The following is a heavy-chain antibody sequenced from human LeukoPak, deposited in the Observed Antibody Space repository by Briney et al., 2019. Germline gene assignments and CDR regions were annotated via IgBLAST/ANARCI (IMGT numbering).Heavy chain of an antibody. J-gene: IGHJ4*02. CDR1: GFTFDNYA. CDR3: AKVRGTYSSGYFFDY. D-gene: IGHD6-19*01. CDR2: IRWNSGYI. V-gene: IGHV3-9*01. Sequence: PGGSLRLSCAASGFTFDNYAMHWVRQAPGKGLEWLSIIRWNSGYIVYADSVKGRFTISRDNPKKSLDLQMNSLRAEDTPFYYCAKVRGTYSSGYFFDYWGQGTLVTVSS.